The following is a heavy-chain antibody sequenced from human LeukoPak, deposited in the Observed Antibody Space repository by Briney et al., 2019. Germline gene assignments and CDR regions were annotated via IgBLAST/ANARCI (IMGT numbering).Heavy chain of an antibody. V-gene: IGHV1-2*06. D-gene: IGHD6-6*01. CDR2: INPNSGGT. J-gene: IGHJ4*02. CDR1: GYTFTGYY. CDR3: ARLRIAARPFDY. Sequence: GASVKVSCKASGYTFTGYYMHWVRQAPGQGLEWMGRINPNSGGTNYAQKFQGRVTMTRDTSISTAYMELSRLRSDDTAVYYCARLRIAARPFDYWGQGTLVTVSS.